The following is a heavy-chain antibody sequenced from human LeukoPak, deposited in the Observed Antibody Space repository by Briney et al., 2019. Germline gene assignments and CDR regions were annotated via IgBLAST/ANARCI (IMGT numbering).Heavy chain of an antibody. V-gene: IGHV3-33*01. J-gene: IGHJ4*02. CDR1: GFSFSSDG. D-gene: IGHD3-10*01. Sequence: PGRSLRLSCAASGFSFSSDGMHWVRQAPGKGLEWVADIWFDGSNKYYADSVKGRFTISRDNSKNTLYLEMNSLRAEDTAVYYCARSKGSGSHLSYFDYWGQGTLVTVAS. CDR3: ARSKGSGSHLSYFDY. CDR2: IWFDGSNK.